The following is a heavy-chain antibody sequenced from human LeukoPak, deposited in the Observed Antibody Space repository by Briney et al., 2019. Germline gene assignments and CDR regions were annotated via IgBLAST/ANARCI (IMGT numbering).Heavy chain of an antibody. CDR2: IIPIFGTA. CDR3: ARDGYNHSYYYYMDV. V-gene: IGHV1-69*05. CDR1: GGTFSSYA. D-gene: IGHD5-24*01. Sequence: SVKVSCKASGGTFSSYAISWVRQAPGQGLEWMGRIIPIFGTANYAQKFQGRVTITTDESTSTAYMELSSLRSEDTAVYYCARDGYNHSYYYYMDVWGKGTTVTVSS. J-gene: IGHJ6*03.